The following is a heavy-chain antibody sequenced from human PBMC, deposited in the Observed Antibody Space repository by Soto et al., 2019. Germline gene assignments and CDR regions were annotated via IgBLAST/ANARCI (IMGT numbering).Heavy chain of an antibody. CDR1: GFTFSSYA. Sequence: QVQLVESGGGVVQPGRSLRLSCAASGFTFSSYAMHWVRQAPGKGLEWVAVISYDGSNKYYADSVKGRFTISIDNSKNTLYLQMNSLRAEDTAVYYCERDRRAYYDSRGYSPAEYFQHWGQGTLVTFSS. J-gene: IGHJ1*01. CDR2: ISYDGSNK. CDR3: ERDRRAYYDSRGYSPAEYFQH. V-gene: IGHV3-30-3*01. D-gene: IGHD3-22*01.